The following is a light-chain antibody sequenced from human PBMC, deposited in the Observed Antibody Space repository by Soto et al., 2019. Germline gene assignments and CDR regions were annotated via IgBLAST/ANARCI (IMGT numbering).Light chain of an antibody. J-gene: IGKJ1*01. CDR3: QQFSNWPPGR. CDR2: GAS. CDR1: QSVGSN. V-gene: IGKV3-15*01. Sequence: EIVMTQSPATLSVSPGERATLSCRASQSVGSNLAWYQQKPGQAPRLLIYGASTRATGIPARFSGSGSGTEFTLTISSLQSEDFAVYDCQQFSNWPPGRFGQGTKVAIK.